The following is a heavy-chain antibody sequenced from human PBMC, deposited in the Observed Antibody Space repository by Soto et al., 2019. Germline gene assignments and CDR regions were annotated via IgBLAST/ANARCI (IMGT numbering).Heavy chain of an antibody. Sequence: SETLSLTCAVYGGSFSGYYWSWIRQPPGKGLEWIGEINHSGSTNYNPSLKSRVTISVDTSKNQFSLKLSSVTAADTAVYYCARGVSQDYGSGSYYNWFDPWGQGTLVTVSS. CDR1: GGSFSGYY. D-gene: IGHD3-10*01. CDR2: INHSGST. J-gene: IGHJ5*02. CDR3: ARGVSQDYGSGSYYNWFDP. V-gene: IGHV4-34*01.